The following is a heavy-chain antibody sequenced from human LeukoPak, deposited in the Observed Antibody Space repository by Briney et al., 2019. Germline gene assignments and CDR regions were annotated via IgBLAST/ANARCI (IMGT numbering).Heavy chain of an antibody. CDR1: GFTFSSYS. CDR2: ISSSSSYI. V-gene: IGHV3-21*01. J-gene: IGHJ4*02. D-gene: IGHD5-12*01. Sequence: TGGSLRLSCAASGFTFSSYSMNWVRQAPGKGLEWVSSISSSSSYIYYADSVKGRFTISRDNAKNSLYLQMNSLRAEDTAVYYCARHPKSGYTGYESDYWGQGTLVIVSS. CDR3: ARHPKSGYTGYESDY.